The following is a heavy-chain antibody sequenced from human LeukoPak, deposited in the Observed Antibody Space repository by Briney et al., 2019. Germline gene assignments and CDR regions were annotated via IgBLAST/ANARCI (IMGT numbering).Heavy chain of an antibody. V-gene: IGHV3-48*03. CDR3: IPPAAGLRRTISTEYFQH. Sequence: GGSLRVSCAAAGLTFSSYEMYWVRQAPWKWREWGSYISGSGETIYYSDSVKDRFTISIDNANTSIYLRMSSLRVEDTAIYYCIPPAAGLRRTISTEYFQHWGQGALVTVSS. CDR2: ISGSGETI. D-gene: IGHD6-13*01. J-gene: IGHJ1*01. CDR1: GLTFSSYE.